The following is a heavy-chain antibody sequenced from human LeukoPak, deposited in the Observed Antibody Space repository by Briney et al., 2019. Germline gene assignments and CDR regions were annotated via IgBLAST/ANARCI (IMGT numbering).Heavy chain of an antibody. CDR3: ARGILGRNTRWFDP. D-gene: IGHD1-14*01. Sequence: SETLSLTCAVYGGSFSGYYWSWIRQPPGKGLEWIGEINHSGSTNYNPSLKSRVTISVDTSKNQFSLKLSSVTAADTAVYYCARGILGRNTRWFDPWGQGTLVTVSS. J-gene: IGHJ5*02. CDR2: INHSGST. CDR1: GGSFSGYY. V-gene: IGHV4-34*01.